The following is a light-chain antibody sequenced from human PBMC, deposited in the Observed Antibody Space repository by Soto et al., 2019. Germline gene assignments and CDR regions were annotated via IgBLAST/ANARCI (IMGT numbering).Light chain of an antibody. J-gene: IGLJ2*01. CDR3: GAWDSSLSVVL. V-gene: IGLV1-51*01. Sequence: QSVLTQPPSMSAAPGQKVTISCSGSTSNIENNYVSWYHHLPGTAPKLLIYDNDERPSGIPDRCSASKSGTSATLGITGLQIGDEADYYCGAWDSSLSVVLFGGGTKLTVL. CDR1: TSNIENNY. CDR2: DND.